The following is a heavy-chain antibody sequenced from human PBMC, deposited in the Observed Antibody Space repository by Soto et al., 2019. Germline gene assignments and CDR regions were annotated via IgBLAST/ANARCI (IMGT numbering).Heavy chain of an antibody. CDR3: ARGPYSSSRYEVVSRYYGMDV. CDR1: GGSFSGYY. D-gene: IGHD6-13*01. CDR2: INHSGST. Sequence: QVQLQQWGAGLLKPSETLSLTCAVYGGSFSGYYWSWIRQPPGKGLEWMGEINHSGSTNYNPSLKSRVTISVDTSKNQFSLKLSSVTAADTAVYYCARGPYSSSRYEVVSRYYGMDVWGQGTTVTVSS. J-gene: IGHJ6*02. V-gene: IGHV4-34*01.